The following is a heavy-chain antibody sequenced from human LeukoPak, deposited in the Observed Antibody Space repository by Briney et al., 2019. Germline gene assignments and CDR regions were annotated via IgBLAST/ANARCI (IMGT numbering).Heavy chain of an antibody. CDR2: IKQDGSEK. CDR1: GFTFSSYW. V-gene: IGHV3-7*01. J-gene: IGHJ4*02. Sequence: PGGSLRLSCAASGFTFSSYWMSWVRQAPGKGLEWVANIKQDGSEKYYVDSAKGRFTISRDNAKNSLYLQMNSLRAEDTAVYYCARENEPYYDYVWGSYRPREPFDYWGQGTLVTVSS. CDR3: ARENEPYYDYVWGSYRPREPFDY. D-gene: IGHD3-16*02.